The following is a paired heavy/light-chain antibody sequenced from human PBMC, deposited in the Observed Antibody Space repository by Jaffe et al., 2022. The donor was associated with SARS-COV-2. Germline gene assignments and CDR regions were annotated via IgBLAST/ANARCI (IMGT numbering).Heavy chain of an antibody. CDR1: GLTFSNYA. V-gene: IGHV3-23*01. D-gene: IGHD1-26*01. Sequence: EVQLSESGGGLAQPGGSLRLSCAASGLTFSNYAMSWVRQAPGKGLEWVSIISSGGDSIYYADSVKGRFTISRDNSKNTVYLQMNILRAEDTAVYYCANSLPGIVGTSRNYYFDYWGQGTLVTVSS. CDR2: ISSGGDSI. CDR3: ANSLPGIVGTSRNYYFDY. J-gene: IGHJ4*02.
Light chain of an antibody. CDR1: QSVSGSY. CDR3: QQHGSSSWT. CDR2: GAS. J-gene: IGKJ1*01. Sequence: EIVLTQSPGTLSLSPGERATLSCRASQSVSGSYVAWYQQKPGQAPRLLIYGASSRGTGIPDRFSGSGSGTDFTLTISRLEPEDFAVYYCQQHGSSSWTFGQGTKVEIK. V-gene: IGKV3-20*01.